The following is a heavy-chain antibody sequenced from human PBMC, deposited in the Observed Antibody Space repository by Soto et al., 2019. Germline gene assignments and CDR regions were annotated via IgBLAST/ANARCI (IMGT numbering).Heavy chain of an antibody. V-gene: IGHV3-23*01. Sequence: EVQLLESGGGLVQPGGSLRLSCAASGFTFSSYAMSWVRQAPGKGLEWVSAISGSGGSTYYADSVKGRFTISRDNSKNPQYLQMNSLRAEDTAVYYCAKAKMATIVAYYYGMDVWGQGTTVTVS. CDR1: GFTFSSYA. CDR3: AKAKMATIVAYYYGMDV. D-gene: IGHD5-12*01. CDR2: ISGSGGST. J-gene: IGHJ6*02.